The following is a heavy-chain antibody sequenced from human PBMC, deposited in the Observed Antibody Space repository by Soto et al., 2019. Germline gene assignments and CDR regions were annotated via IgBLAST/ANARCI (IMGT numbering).Heavy chain of an antibody. CDR1: GGTIRSSSYS. V-gene: IGHV4-39*01. CDR2: VYYSGST. CDR3: ARGNYYGSGSYDC. Sequence: PSETLSLTCTVSGGTIRSSSYSWGWIRQPPGKGLEWIGTVYYSGSTDCNPSLKSRVTISVDTSKNQFSLKLESVTAADTVVYYCARGNYYGSGSYDCWGQGTLVT. D-gene: IGHD3-10*01. J-gene: IGHJ4*02.